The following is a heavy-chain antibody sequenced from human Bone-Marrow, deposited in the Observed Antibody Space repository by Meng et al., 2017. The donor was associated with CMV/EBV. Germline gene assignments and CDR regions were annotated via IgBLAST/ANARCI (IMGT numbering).Heavy chain of an antibody. D-gene: IGHD2-2*02. V-gene: IGHV4-61*01. CDR1: VRSSSYS. CDR3: ARAFRGYCSTTSCYIFDS. CDR2: SYSSGRT. Sequence: VRSSSYSWSWIRQRAGRGLKWVRYSYSSGRTNDNPAIKRRVTISIDTSKNQLSLKLSSETAADTAVYYCARAFRGYCSTTSCYIFDSWGQGSLVTVSS. J-gene: IGHJ4*02.